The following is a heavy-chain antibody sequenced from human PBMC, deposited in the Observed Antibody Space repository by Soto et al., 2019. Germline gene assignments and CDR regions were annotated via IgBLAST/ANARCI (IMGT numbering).Heavy chain of an antibody. V-gene: IGHV1-69*13. D-gene: IGHD2-2*01. CDR1: GGTFSSYA. CDR2: IIPIFGTA. CDR3: ARDSKRVIVVVPAAMPGPTLYGMDV. Sequence: SVKVSCKASGGTFSSYAISWVRQAPGQGLEWMGGIIPIFGTANYAQKFQGRVTITADESTSTAYMELSSLRSEDTAVYYCARDSKRVIVVVPAAMPGPTLYGMDVWGQGTTVTVSS. J-gene: IGHJ6*02.